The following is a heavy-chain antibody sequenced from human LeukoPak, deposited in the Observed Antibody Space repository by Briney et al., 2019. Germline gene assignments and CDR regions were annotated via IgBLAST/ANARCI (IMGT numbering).Heavy chain of an antibody. J-gene: IGHJ4*02. CDR3: ARDPTPKIFGVVITYYFDY. CDR1: GFTFSSYG. D-gene: IGHD3-3*01. Sequence: QPGGSLRLSCAASGFTFSSYGMHWVRQAPGKGLEWVAVIWYDGSNKYYADSVKGRFTISRDNSKNTLYLQMNSLGAEDTAVYYCARDPTPKIFGVVITYYFDYWGQGTLVTVSS. V-gene: IGHV3-33*01. CDR2: IWYDGSNK.